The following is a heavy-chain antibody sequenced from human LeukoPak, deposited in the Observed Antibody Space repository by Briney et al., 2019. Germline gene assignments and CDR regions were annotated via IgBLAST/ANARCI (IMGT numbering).Heavy chain of an antibody. Sequence: SETLSLTCTVSGGSISSGDYYWSWIRQPPGKGLEWIGYIYYSGSTYYNPSLKSRVTISVDTSKNQFSLKLSSVTAADTAVYYCARAQWPFYYFDYWGQGTLVTVS. V-gene: IGHV4-30-4*01. CDR1: GGSISSGDYY. D-gene: IGHD6-19*01. CDR2: IYYSGST. CDR3: ARAQWPFYYFDY. J-gene: IGHJ4*02.